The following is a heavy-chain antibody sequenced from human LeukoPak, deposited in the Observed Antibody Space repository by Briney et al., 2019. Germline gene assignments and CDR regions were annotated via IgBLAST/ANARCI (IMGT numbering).Heavy chain of an antibody. CDR1: GFTFSSYA. CDR3: AKVYYDSSGYYAFDY. J-gene: IGHJ4*02. CDR2: ISGSGGST. Sequence: GGSLRLSCAASGFTFSSYAMSWVRQAPGKGLKWVSAISGSGGSTYYADSVKGRFTISRDNSKNTLYLQMNSLRAEDTAVYYCAKVYYDSSGYYAFDYWGQGTLVTVSS. D-gene: IGHD3-22*01. V-gene: IGHV3-23*01.